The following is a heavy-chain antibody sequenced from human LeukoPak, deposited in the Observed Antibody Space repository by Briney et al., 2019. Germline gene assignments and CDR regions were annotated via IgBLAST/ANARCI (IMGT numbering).Heavy chain of an antibody. CDR2: ISGSGGST. D-gene: IGHD3-22*01. CDR1: GFTFSNYW. J-gene: IGHJ5*02. V-gene: IGHV3-23*01. CDR3: ANSPQTYYYDSSGYP. Sequence: GGSLRLSCVGSGFTFSNYWMSWVRQAPGKGLEWVSAISGSGGSTYCADSVKGRFTISRDNSKNTLYLQMNSLRAEDTAVYYCANSPQTYYYDSSGYPWGQGTLVTVSS.